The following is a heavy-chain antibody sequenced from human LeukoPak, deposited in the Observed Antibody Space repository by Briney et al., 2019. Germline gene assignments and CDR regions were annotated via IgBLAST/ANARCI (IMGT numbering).Heavy chain of an antibody. CDR3: ANGSYDSSGYPVPYYYGMDV. CDR1: GFTFSSYA. J-gene: IGHJ6*02. CDR2: ISGSGGST. V-gene: IGHV3-23*01. D-gene: IGHD3-22*01. Sequence: GGSLRLSCAASGFTFSSYAMSWVRQAPGKGLEWVSAISGSGGSTYYADSVKGRFAISRDNSKNTLYLQMNSLRAEDTAVYYCANGSYDSSGYPVPYYYGMDVWGQGTTVTVSS.